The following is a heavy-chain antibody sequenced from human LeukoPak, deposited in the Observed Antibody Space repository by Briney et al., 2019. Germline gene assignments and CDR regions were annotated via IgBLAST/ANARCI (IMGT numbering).Heavy chain of an antibody. V-gene: IGHV4-4*07. Sequence: SETLSLTCTVSGGSISSYYWSWLRQPAGKGLEWVGRIYTSGSTNYNPSLKSRVTMSVDTSKNQFSLKLSSVTAADTAVYYCAGVVGVAATSGAFDIGGQGTMVTVSS. CDR2: IYTSGST. CDR1: GGSISSYY. CDR3: AGVVGVAATSGAFDI. D-gene: IGHD2-15*01. J-gene: IGHJ3*02.